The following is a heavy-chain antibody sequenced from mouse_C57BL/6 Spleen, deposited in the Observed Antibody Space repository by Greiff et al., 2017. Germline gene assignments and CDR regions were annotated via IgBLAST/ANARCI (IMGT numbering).Heavy chain of an antibody. D-gene: IGHD1-3*01. CDR1: GYTFTSYW. J-gene: IGHJ3*01. Sequence: QVQLQQPGAELVMPGASVKLSCKASGYTFTSYWMHWVKQRPGQGLEWIGEIDPSDSYTNYNQQFKGKSTLTVDKSSSTAYMQLSSLTSEDSAVYYCAGGNSPLNPFAYWGQGTLVTVSA. CDR3: AGGNSPLNPFAY. V-gene: IGHV1-69*01. CDR2: IDPSDSYT.